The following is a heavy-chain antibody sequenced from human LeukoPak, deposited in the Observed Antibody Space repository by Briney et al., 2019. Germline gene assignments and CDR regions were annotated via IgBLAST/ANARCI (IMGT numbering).Heavy chain of an antibody. Sequence: GGSLRLSCAASGFTVSSNYMSWVRQAPGKGLECVSVIFKDGTSYYTDSVKGRFTIYRDNSKNTVYLHMNIQRAEDTAVYYCARAPYYSDFVVSHDEDCGQGTLVTVSS. D-gene: IGHD3-22*01. J-gene: IGHJ4*02. V-gene: IGHV3-53*01. CDR2: IFKDGTS. CDR1: GFTVSSNY. CDR3: ARAPYYSDFVVSHDED.